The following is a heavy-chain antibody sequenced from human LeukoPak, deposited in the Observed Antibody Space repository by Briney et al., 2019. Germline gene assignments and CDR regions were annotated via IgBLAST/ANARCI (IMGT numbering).Heavy chain of an antibody. CDR3: ARDAGGRVEMATITSLYPLGY. CDR2: IIPILGIA. CDR1: GGTFSSYA. J-gene: IGHJ4*02. D-gene: IGHD5-12*01. Sequence: ASVKVSCKASGGTFSSYAISWVRQAPGQGLEWMGRIIPILGIANYAQKFQGRVTITADKSTSTAYMELSSLRSEDTAVYYCARDAGGRVEMATITSLYPLGYWGQGTLVTVSS. V-gene: IGHV1-69*04.